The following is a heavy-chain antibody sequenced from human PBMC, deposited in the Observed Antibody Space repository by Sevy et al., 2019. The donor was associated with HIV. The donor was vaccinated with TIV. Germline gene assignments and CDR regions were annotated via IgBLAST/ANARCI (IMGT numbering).Heavy chain of an antibody. CDR3: ARLRGYCSGGSCSGPRYFDY. CDR2: IYPGDSDT. CDR1: GYSFTSYW. V-gene: IGHV5-51*01. D-gene: IGHD2-15*01. Sequence: GESLKISCKGSGYSFTSYWIGWVRQMPGKGLEWMGIIYPGDSDTRYSPSFQGQVTISAAKSISTAYLQWSSLKASDTAMYYCARLRGYCSGGSCSGPRYFDYWGQGTLVTVSS. J-gene: IGHJ4*02.